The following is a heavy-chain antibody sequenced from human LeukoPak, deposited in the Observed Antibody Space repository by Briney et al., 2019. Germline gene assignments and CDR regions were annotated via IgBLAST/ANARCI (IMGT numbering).Heavy chain of an antibody. CDR3: ASSHSSSSDAFDI. CDR2: INPNSGGA. Sequence: ASVKVSCKASGYTFTEYYMHWVRQAPGQGLEWMGWINPNSGGANYAEKFQGRVTMTRDTSISTAYMELSRLRSDDTAVYYCASSHSSSSDAFDIWGQGTMVTVSS. J-gene: IGHJ3*02. V-gene: IGHV1-2*02. D-gene: IGHD6-6*01. CDR1: GYTFTEYY.